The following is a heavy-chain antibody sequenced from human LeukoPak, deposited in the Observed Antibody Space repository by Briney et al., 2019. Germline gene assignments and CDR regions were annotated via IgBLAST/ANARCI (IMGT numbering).Heavy chain of an antibody. CDR2: IYTSGST. CDR1: GGSISSYY. CDR3: ARDIVVVPTHYYYYGMDV. V-gene: IGHV4-4*07. Sequence: PSETLSLTCTVSGGSISSYYWSWIRQPAGKGLEWIGRIYTSGSTNYNPSLKSRVTMSVDTSKNQFSLKLSSVTAADTAVYYCARDIVVVPTHYYYYGMDVWGQGTTVTVSS. J-gene: IGHJ6*02. D-gene: IGHD2-2*01.